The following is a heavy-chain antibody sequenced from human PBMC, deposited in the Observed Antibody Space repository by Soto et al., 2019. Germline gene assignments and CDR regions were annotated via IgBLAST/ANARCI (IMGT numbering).Heavy chain of an antibody. CDR3: ARLATRYYFDY. J-gene: IGHJ4*02. V-gene: IGHV4-59*01. CDR2: IYYSGST. Sequence: SETLSLTCTVSGGYISSYYLSWIRQPPGKGLEWIGYIYYSGSTNYNPSLKSRVTISVDTSKNQFSLKMSSVTAADTAVYYCARLATRYYFDYWGQGTLVTVSS. CDR1: GGYISSYY. D-gene: IGHD1-1*01.